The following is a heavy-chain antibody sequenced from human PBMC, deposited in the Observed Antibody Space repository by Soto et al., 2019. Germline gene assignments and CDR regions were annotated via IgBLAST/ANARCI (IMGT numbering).Heavy chain of an antibody. Sequence: PSETLSPTCTVSGGSISSGGYYWSWIRQHPGKGLGGIGYIYYSGSTYYNPSLKSRVTISVDTSKNQFSRKLSSVTAADTAVYYCEREPSIPGTTGRGGVYYGMDVWGQGTTVTVSS. V-gene: IGHV4-31*03. J-gene: IGHJ6*02. CDR3: EREPSIPGTTGRGGVYYGMDV. D-gene: IGHD1-20*01. CDR1: GGSISSGGYY. CDR2: IYYSGST.